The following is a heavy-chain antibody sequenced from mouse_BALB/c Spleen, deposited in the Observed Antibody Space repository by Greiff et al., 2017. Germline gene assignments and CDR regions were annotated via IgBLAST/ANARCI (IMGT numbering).Heavy chain of an antibody. J-gene: IGHJ3*01. V-gene: IGHV3-6*02. CDR2: ISYDGSN. Sequence: VQLKESGPDLVKPSQSLSLTCTVTGYSITSGYSWHWIRQFPGNKLEWLGYISYDGSNNYNPSLKNRISITRDTSKNQFFLKLNSVTTEDTATYYCARDPGYYYGRSFAYWGQGTLVTVSA. CDR1: GYSITSGYS. D-gene: IGHD1-1*01. CDR3: ARDPGYYYGRSFAY.